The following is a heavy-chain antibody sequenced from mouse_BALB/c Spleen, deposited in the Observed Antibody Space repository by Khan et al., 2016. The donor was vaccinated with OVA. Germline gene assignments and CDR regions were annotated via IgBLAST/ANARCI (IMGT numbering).Heavy chain of an antibody. J-gene: IGHJ3*01. D-gene: IGHD2-14*01. CDR1: DYTFTSYD. CDR2: MFPGDGST. V-gene: IGHV1-85*01. CDR3: ARGGYGGFAY. Sequence: QVQLQQSGAELVKPGASVKLSCKASDYTFTSYDINWVRQRPEQGLEWIGWMFPGDGSTKYNENFKGKATLTTDKSSSTAYMQLSRLTSEDSGAYFCARGGYGGFAYWGQGTLVTVSA.